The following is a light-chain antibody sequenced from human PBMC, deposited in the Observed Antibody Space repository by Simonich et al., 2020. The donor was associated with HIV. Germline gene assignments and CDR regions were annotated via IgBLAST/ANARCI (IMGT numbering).Light chain of an antibody. CDR3: AAWDDSLNGVV. CDR1: SSNIGSNT. CDR2: SNN. V-gene: IGLV1-44*01. J-gene: IGLJ2*01. Sequence: QSVLTQPPSASGTPGQRVTIFCSGSSSNIGSNTVNWYQQLPGTAPKLLIYSNNQRPSGVPVRCSASKSGTSASLAISGLQSEDEADYYCAAWDDSLNGVVFGGGTKLTVL.